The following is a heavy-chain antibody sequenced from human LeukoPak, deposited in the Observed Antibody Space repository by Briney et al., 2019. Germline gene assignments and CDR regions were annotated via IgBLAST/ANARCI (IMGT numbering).Heavy chain of an antibody. CDR1: GFTFSSYS. CDR2: ISSSSSYI. Sequence: GGSLRLSCAASGFTFSSYSMNWVRQAPGKGLEWVSSISSSSSYIYYADSVKGRFTISSDNAKISLYLQMNSLRTEDTAVYYCARVRCSSTSCYGYFDYWGQGTLVTVSS. J-gene: IGHJ4*02. CDR3: ARVRCSSTSCYGYFDY. V-gene: IGHV3-21*01. D-gene: IGHD2-2*01.